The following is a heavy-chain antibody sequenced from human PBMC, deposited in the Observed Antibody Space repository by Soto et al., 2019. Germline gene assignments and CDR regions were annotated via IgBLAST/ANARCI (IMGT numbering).Heavy chain of an antibody. Sequence: QVQLVQSGAEVKKPGSSVKVSCKASGGTFSSYAISWVRQAPGQGLEWMGGIIPIFGTANYAQKFQGRVTITADESTSTANMELSSRRSEATSVYYCPREVGAFPRYYERRVYSPAAFDSWGEGPLVTVSS. CDR1: GGTFSSYA. D-gene: IGHD3-22*01. CDR2: IIPIFGTA. V-gene: IGHV1-69*01. CDR3: PREVGAFPRYYERRVYSPAAFDS. J-gene: IGHJ4*02.